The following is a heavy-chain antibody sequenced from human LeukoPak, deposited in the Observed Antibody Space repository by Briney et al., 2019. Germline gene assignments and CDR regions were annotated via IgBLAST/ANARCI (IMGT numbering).Heavy chain of an antibody. J-gene: IGHJ4*02. CDR1: GFIFSDYY. CDR2: ISSSGSTI. CDR3: ATQYYYGSGPFDY. D-gene: IGHD3-10*01. Sequence: PGGSLRLSCAASGFIFSDYYMIWIRQASGKGLEWVSYISSSGSTIHYADSVKGRFTISRDNAKNSLYLQMNSLRAEDTALYYCATQYYYGSGPFDYWGQGTLVTVSS. V-gene: IGHV3-11*01.